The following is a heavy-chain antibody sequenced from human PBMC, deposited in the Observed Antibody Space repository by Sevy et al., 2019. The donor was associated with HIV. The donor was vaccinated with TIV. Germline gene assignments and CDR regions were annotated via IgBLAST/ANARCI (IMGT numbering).Heavy chain of an antibody. V-gene: IGHV1-24*01. CDR1: GYTLTELS. CDR3: ATTKDYYVSSGYPFDY. Sequence: ASVKVSCKVSGYTLTELSMHWVRQAPGKGLEWMGSFDPEDGETIYQQKFRGRVTLTEDTSTDTAYMELSSLRSEDTAVYYCATTKDYYVSSGYPFDYWGQGTLVTVSS. CDR2: FDPEDGET. J-gene: IGHJ4*02. D-gene: IGHD3-22*01.